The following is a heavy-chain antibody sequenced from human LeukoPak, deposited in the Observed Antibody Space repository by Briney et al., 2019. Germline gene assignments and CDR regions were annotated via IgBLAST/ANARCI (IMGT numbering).Heavy chain of an antibody. V-gene: IGHV3-74*01. CDR3: ARGLQEWERRRDF. CDR2: INGDGSRT. J-gene: IGHJ4*02. CDR1: GFTISNYW. D-gene: IGHD1-26*01. Sequence: PGGSLRLYCAASGFTISNYWMHWVRHPPGQGLVWVSRINGDGSRTDDAESVQGRFTISRNNAKDTLYLQLNSLRAEDTAVYYCARGLQEWERRRDFWGQGTLVTVSS.